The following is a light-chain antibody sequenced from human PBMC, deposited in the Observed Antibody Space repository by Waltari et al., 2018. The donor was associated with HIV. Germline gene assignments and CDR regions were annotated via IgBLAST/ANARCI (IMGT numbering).Light chain of an antibody. CDR1: SSDVGGYNY. CDR2: DVS. CDR3: SSYTSSSTVV. Sequence: QSALTQPASVSGSPGQSITISCTGPSSDVGGYNYVPWYQQHPGKAPKLMIYDVSKRPSGVSNRFSGSKSGNTASLTISGLQAEDEADYYCSSYTSSSTVVFGGGTKLTVL. V-gene: IGLV2-14*01. J-gene: IGLJ2*01.